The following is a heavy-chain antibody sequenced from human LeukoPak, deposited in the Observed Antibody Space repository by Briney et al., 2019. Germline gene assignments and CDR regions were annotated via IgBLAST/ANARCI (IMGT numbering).Heavy chain of an antibody. D-gene: IGHD3-10*01. J-gene: IGHJ6*04. CDR1: GFTFSSYS. Sequence: PGGSLRLSCAASGFTFSSYSMNWVRQAPGKGLEWVSSISSSSSYIHYADSVKGRFTISRDNAKNSLYLQMNSLRAEDTAVYYCARDRVPSGSYSYYYYGMDVWGKGTTVTVSS. V-gene: IGHV3-21*01. CDR2: ISSSSSYI. CDR3: ARDRVPSGSYSYYYYGMDV.